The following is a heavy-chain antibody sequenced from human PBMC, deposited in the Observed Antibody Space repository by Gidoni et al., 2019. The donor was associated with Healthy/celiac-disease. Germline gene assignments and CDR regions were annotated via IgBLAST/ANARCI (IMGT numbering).Heavy chain of an antibody. J-gene: IGHJ4*02. CDR1: GFPFSDYY. CDR2: ISSSGSTI. V-gene: IGHV3-11*01. CDR3: ASLVGYSSSDFDY. D-gene: IGHD6-13*01. Sequence: QVQLVESGGGLVKPGGALRPSCSASGFPFSDYYMRWIRQAPGKGLEWVSYISSSGSTIYYADSVKGRFTISRDNAKNSLYLQMNSLRAEDTAVYYCASLVGYSSSDFDYWGQGTLVTVSS.